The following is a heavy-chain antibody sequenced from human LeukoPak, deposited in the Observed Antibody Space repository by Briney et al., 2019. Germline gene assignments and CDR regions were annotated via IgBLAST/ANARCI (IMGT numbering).Heavy chain of an antibody. D-gene: IGHD1-26*01. V-gene: IGHV4-4*02. J-gene: IGHJ2*01. Sequence: SGTLSLTCAVSGGSISSSNWWSWVRQPPGKGLEWIGEIYHSGSTNYNPSLKSRVTISVDKSKNQFSLKLSSVTAADTAVYYCARGPLYSGSYYGWYFDLWGRGTLVTVSS. CDR3: ARGPLYSGSYYGWYFDL. CDR1: GGSISSSNW. CDR2: IYHSGST.